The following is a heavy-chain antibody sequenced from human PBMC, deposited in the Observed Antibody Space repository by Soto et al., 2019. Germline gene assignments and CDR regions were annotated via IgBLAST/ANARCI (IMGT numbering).Heavy chain of an antibody. V-gene: IGHV4-34*01. D-gene: IGHD2-21*01. CDR3: AGGTPSVLYGMDV. CDR2: INHSGST. J-gene: IGHJ6*02. Sequence: PSETLSLTCTVYGGSFSGYYWSWICQPPGKGLEWIGEINHSGSTNYNPSLKSRVTISVDTSKNQFSLKLSSVTAADTAVYYCAGGTPSVLYGMDVWGQGTTVPV. CDR1: GGSFSGYY.